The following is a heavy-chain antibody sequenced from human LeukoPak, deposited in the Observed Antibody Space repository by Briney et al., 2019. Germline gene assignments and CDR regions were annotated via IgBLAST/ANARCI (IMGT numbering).Heavy chain of an antibody. V-gene: IGHV3-23*01. CDR1: GFTFSSYA. CDR2: ISGSGDDT. CDR3: AKARKEVVTYDAFDI. D-gene: IGHD3-16*01. J-gene: IGHJ3*02. Sequence: GGSLRLSCAASGFTFSSYAMSWVRQAPGKGLEWVSAISGSGDDTYYADSVTGRYTTSRDISKNTLYVQMNSLRAEDTAVYYCAKARKEVVTYDAFDIWGQGTMVTVSS.